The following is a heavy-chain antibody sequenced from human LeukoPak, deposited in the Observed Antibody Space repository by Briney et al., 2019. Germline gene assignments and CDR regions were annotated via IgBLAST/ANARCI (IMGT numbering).Heavy chain of an antibody. J-gene: IGHJ5*02. D-gene: IGHD4-17*01. CDR3: ARILYGDYRGGSFDP. CDR2: IYHSGST. V-gene: IGHV4-38-2*01. Sequence: SETLSLTCAVSGYSISSGYYWGWIRQPPGKGLEWIGSIYHSGSTYYNPSLKSRVTISVDTSKNQFSLKLSSVTAADTAVYYCARILYGDYRGGSFDPWGQGTLVTVSS. CDR1: GYSISSGYY.